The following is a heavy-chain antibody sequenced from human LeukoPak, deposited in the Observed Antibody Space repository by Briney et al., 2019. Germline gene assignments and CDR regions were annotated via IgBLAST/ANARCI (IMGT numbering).Heavy chain of an antibody. Sequence: GGSLRLSCAASGFTFRTYAMHWVRQAPGKGLEWVAVVSYDGNIQDYTDSVKGRFFISRDDSKTTMYLQMNSLRVDDTALYFCARGPDPVVGGPQRVFDLWGQGTMVTVSS. D-gene: IGHD3-10*01. J-gene: IGHJ3*01. CDR1: GFTFRTYA. CDR3: ARGPDPVVGGPQRVFDL. V-gene: IGHV3-30-3*01. CDR2: VSYDGNIQ.